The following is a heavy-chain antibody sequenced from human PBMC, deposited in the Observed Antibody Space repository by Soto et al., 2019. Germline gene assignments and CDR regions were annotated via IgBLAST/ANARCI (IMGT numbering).Heavy chain of an antibody. CDR2: ISYDGSNK. CDR1: GFTFSSYG. D-gene: IGHD4-17*01. CDR3: AKDYGDYCTYFDY. J-gene: IGHJ4*02. V-gene: IGHV3-30*18. Sequence: ESGGGVVQPGRSLRLSCAASGFTFSSYGMHWVRQAPGKGLEWVAVISYDGSNKYYADSVKGRFTISRDNSKNTLYLQMNSLRAEDTAVYYCAKDYGDYCTYFDYWGQGTLVTVSS.